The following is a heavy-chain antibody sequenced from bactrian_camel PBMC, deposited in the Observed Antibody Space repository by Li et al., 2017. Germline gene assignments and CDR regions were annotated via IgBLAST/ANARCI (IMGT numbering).Heavy chain of an antibody. J-gene: IGHJ4*01. CDR2: ISADATS. D-gene: IGHD3*01. V-gene: IGHV3S55*01. Sequence: HVQLVESGGDSVQAGGSLRLSCRTSGFTFDDAAMAWYRQAPGNECELVSTISADATSTCADSVKGRFTISRDNVKDTLYLQMNSLKIEDTAVYYCALGSSRQATMTARGKGTQVTVS. CDR1: GFTFDDAA.